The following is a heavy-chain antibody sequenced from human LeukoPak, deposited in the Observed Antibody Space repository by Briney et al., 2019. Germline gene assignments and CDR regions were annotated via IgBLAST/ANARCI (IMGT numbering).Heavy chain of an antibody. J-gene: IGHJ6*03. V-gene: IGHV3-21*01. CDR1: GYTFRDYS. CDR2: ISSSSSYI. Sequence: PGGSLRLSCAASGYTFRDYSVNWVRQAPGKGLEWVSSISSSSSYIYYADSVKGRFTISRDNAKNSLYLQMNSLRAEDTAVYYCARALSSIAARGAMDVWGKGTTVTVSS. CDR3: ARALSSIAARGAMDV. D-gene: IGHD6-6*01.